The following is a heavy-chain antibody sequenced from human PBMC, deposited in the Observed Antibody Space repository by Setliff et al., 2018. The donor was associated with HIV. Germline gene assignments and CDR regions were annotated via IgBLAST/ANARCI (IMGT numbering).Heavy chain of an antibody. Sequence: ASVKVSCKASGGTFKNLAISWVRQAPGQGLEWMGGVIPSFATANYAQKFQGRITITADESTSTAYMELSSLRSEDTAVYYCARGATITYYFDYWGQGTLVTVSS. V-gene: IGHV1-69*13. J-gene: IGHJ4*02. CDR1: GGTFKNLA. CDR3: ARGATITYYFDY. D-gene: IGHD5-12*01. CDR2: VIPSFATA.